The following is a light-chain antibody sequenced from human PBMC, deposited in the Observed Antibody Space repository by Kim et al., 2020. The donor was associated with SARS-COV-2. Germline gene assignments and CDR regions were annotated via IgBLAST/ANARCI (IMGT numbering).Light chain of an antibody. CDR2: KAS. V-gene: IGKV1-5*03. CDR3: QQYNSYPWT. Sequence: DIQMTQSPSTLSASVGDRVTITCRASQSISSSLAWYQQKPGKAPKLLIYKASSLESGVPSRFSGSGSGTEFTLTISSLQPDDFATYYCQQYNSYPWTFGQGTKVDIK. J-gene: IGKJ1*01. CDR1: QSISSS.